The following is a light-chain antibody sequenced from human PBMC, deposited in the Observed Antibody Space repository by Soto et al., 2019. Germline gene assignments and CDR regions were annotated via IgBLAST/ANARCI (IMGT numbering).Light chain of an antibody. CDR2: SNN. CDR3: AAWGDSINGYV. V-gene: IGLV1-44*01. Sequence: QSVLTQPPSASGTPGQRVTISCSGSSSNIGSNTVNWYQQLPGTAPKLLIYSNNQRPSGVPDRFSGSKSGTSASLAISGLQSEDEADYYCAAWGDSINGYVFGNGTKVTVL. J-gene: IGLJ1*01. CDR1: SSNIGSNT.